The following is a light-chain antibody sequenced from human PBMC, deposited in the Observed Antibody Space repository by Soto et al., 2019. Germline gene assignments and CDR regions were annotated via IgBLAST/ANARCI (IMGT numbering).Light chain of an antibody. CDR3: QQCFSHTNT. CDR1: QSISTF. CDR2: SAS. Sequence: DIQMTQSPSSLSASVGDRVTITCRASQSISTFLNWYQQKPGKAPNLLIYSASSLQSGVPSRFSGSGSGTDFTLTISSLQPEDFATYFCQQCFSHTNTFGQGTKLEIK. V-gene: IGKV1-39*01. J-gene: IGKJ2*01.